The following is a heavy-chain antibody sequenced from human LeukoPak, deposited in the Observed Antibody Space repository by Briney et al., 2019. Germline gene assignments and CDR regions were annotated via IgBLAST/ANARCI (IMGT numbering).Heavy chain of an antibody. CDR2: ISQSGST. J-gene: IGHJ4*02. D-gene: IGHD2-8*01. Sequence: KPSETLPLTCAVYGGSFSGYYWSWIRQPPGKGLEWIGEISQSGSTNYNPSLKSRVTISVDTSKNQFSLKLSSVTAADTAVYYCARSGIEDIVLMVYAHFDYWGQGTLVTVSS. V-gene: IGHV4-34*01. CDR3: ARSGIEDIVLMVYAHFDY. CDR1: GGSFSGYY.